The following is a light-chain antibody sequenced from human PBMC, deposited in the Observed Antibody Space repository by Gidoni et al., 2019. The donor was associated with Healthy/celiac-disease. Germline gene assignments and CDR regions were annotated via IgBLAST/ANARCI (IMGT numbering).Light chain of an antibody. J-gene: IGKJ3*01. CDR1: QSLLHGNGYNY. CDR3: MQALQTPVT. CDR2: LGS. V-gene: IGKV2-28*01. Sequence: DMVMTQSRLSLPVTPGEPASISCRSSQSLLHGNGYNYLDWYLQKPGQSPQLLIYLGSNRASGVPDRFSGSGSGTDFTLKISRVEAEDVGVYYCMQALQTPVTFGHGTKVDIK.